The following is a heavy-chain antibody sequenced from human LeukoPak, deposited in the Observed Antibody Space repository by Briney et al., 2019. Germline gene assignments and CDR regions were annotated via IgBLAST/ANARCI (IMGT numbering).Heavy chain of an antibody. D-gene: IGHD3-10*01. CDR1: GYTFTSYD. V-gene: IGHV1-8*03. CDR2: MNPNSGNT. CDR3: ARDFTMVRGVRPPFGY. Sequence: GASVKVSCKASGYTFTSYDINWVRQATGQGLEWMGWMNPNSGNTGYAQKFQGRVTITRNTSISTAYMELSSLRSEDTAVYYCARDFTMVRGVRPPFGYWGQGTLVTVSS. J-gene: IGHJ4*02.